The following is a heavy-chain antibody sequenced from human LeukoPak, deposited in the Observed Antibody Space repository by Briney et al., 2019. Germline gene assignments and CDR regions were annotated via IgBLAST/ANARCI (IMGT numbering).Heavy chain of an antibody. V-gene: IGHV1-24*01. D-gene: IGHD1-7*01. Sequence: GASVKVSCKVSGYTLTELSMYWVRQAPGKGLEWMGGSNPEDGETIYAQKFQGRVTMTEDTSTDTAYMELSSLRSEDTAMYYCVTDGLELWDHWGQGTLVTVSS. CDR3: VTDGLELWDH. J-gene: IGHJ4*02. CDR2: SNPEDGET. CDR1: GYTLTELS.